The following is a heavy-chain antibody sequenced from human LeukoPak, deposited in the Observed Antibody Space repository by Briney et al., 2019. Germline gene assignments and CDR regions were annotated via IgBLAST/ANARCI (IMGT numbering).Heavy chain of an antibody. CDR2: ISYDGSNK. CDR3: ASGYYCSGSYLFDY. Sequence: GRSLRLFCAASGFAFSSYAMHWVRQAPGKGLEWVAVISYDGSNKYYADSVKGRFTISRDNSKNTLYLQMNSLRAEDTAVYYCASGYYCSGSYLFDYWCQGTLVTVSS. D-gene: IGHD3-10*01. CDR1: GFAFSSYA. V-gene: IGHV3-30*04. J-gene: IGHJ4*02.